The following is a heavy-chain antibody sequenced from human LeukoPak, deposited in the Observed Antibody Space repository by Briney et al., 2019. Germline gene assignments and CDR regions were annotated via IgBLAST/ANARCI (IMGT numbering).Heavy chain of an antibody. CDR3: ARAPARVRGVIAPITYYYYYYMDV. J-gene: IGHJ6*03. Sequence: ASVKVSCKASGYTFTSYDINWVRQATGQGLEWMGWMNPNSGNTGYAQKFQGRVTMTRNTSISTAYMELSSLRSEDTAVYYCARAPARVRGVIAPITYYYYYYMDVWGKGTTVTISS. D-gene: IGHD3-10*01. CDR2: MNPNSGNT. CDR1: GYTFTSYD. V-gene: IGHV1-8*01.